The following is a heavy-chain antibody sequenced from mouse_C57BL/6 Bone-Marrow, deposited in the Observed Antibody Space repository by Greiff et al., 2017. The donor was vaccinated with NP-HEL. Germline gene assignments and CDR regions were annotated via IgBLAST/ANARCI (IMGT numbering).Heavy chain of an antibody. D-gene: IGHD2-4*01. CDR3: ARSIYYDYADDPFYGMDY. CDR1: GFTFTDYY. J-gene: IGHJ4*01. CDR2: IRNKANGYTI. Sequence: EVKLMESGGGLVQPGGSLSLSCAASGFTFTDYYMSWVRQPPGKALEWVGFIRNKANGYTIEYSATVKGRFTISRDNSQSILYIQMKALRAKDSATYYCARSIYYDYADDPFYGMDYWGQGTSVTVSS. V-gene: IGHV7-3*01.